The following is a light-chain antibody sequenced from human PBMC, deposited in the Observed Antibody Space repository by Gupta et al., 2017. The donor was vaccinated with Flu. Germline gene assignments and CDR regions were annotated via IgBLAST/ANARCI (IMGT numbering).Light chain of an antibody. CDR2: NVE. CDR1: TSDVGGYYF. V-gene: IGLV2-11*03. Sequence: VTISCTGTTSDVGGYYFVSWYQQHAGKAPRLIIYNVEKRPAGVPDRFSGSKTGNTASLTVSGLQQEDEADYYCCSDTRSANWVFGGGTKLSVL. CDR3: CSDTRSANWV. J-gene: IGLJ3*02.